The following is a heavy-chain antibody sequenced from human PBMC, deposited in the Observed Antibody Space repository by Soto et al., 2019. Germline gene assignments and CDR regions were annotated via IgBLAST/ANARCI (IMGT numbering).Heavy chain of an antibody. Sequence: QVQLVQSGAEVKKPGSSVKVSCKASGGTFSKYAFSWVRQAPGQGLEWMGGIIPLFDAADYAQRFQGRVRITADESTDTAFMGLGSPRSGGPAIYSWAGGLPPGTIIVIDSEHYGMDVRGPGTTVIVSS. CDR3: AGGLPPGTIIVIDSEHYGMDV. CDR2: IIPLFDAA. CDR1: GGTFSKYA. J-gene: IGHJ6*01. D-gene: IGHD3-22*01. V-gene: IGHV1-69*01.